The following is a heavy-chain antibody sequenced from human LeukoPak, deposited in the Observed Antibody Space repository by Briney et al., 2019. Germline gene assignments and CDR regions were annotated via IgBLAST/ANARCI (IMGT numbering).Heavy chain of an antibody. CDR1: GGSISGHY. V-gene: IGHV4-59*11. Sequence: SETLSLTCTVSGGSISGHYWTWIRQPPGKGLEWIGQIHYSGKADYNPSLKTRIDISVDMSKNQMSLKVNSVTAADTAVYYCARFGVDYDMDVWGQGTAVTVS. CDR2: IHYSGKA. D-gene: IGHD3-16*01. CDR3: ARFGVDYDMDV. J-gene: IGHJ6*02.